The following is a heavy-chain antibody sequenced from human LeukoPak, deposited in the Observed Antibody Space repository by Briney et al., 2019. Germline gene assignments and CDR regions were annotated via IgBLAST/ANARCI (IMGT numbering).Heavy chain of an antibody. CDR2: VSHIGST. CDR1: GFTFSSYAM. D-gene: IGHD2-8*01. V-gene: IGHV4-4*02. Sequence: GSLRLSCAASGFTFSSYAMSWVRQPPGKGLEWIGEVSHIGSTNYNPSLKSRVTISGDKSKNHFSLILTSVTAADTAVYYCARNGAFSIDYWGQGTLVTVSS. J-gene: IGHJ4*02. CDR3: ARNGAFSIDY.